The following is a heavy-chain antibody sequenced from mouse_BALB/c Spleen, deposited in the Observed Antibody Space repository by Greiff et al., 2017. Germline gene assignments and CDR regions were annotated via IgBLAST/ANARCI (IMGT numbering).Heavy chain of an antibody. D-gene: IGHD2-1*01. Sequence: EVKLVESGGDLVKPGGSLKLSCAASGFTFSSYGMSWVRQTPDKRLEWVATISSGGSYTYYPDSVKGRFTISRDNAKNTLYLQMSSLKSEDTAMYYCARRGYGNYSYYFDYWGQGTTLTVSS. CDR2: ISSGGSYT. CDR3: ARRGYGNYSYYFDY. V-gene: IGHV5-6*02. J-gene: IGHJ2*01. CDR1: GFTFSSYG.